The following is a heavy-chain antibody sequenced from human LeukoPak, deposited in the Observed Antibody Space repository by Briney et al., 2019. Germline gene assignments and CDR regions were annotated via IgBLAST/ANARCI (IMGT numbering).Heavy chain of an antibody. CDR3: ARAFPPLRSSAAGDY. CDR1: GFSFSDYD. J-gene: IGHJ4*02. D-gene: IGHD6-25*01. V-gene: IGHV3-21*06. Sequence: GGSLRLSCTASGFSFSDYDMNWVRQAPGKGLEWVSPISGSSSHRYYADSAKGRFTISRDNAKNSLYLQMNSLRAEDTAVYYCARAFPPLRSSAAGDYWGQGTLVTVSS. CDR2: ISGSSSHR.